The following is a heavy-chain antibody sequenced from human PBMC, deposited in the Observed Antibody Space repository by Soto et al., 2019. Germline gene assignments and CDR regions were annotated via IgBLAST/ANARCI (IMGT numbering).Heavy chain of an antibody. CDR3: ARSTPAPSYFYDSSGPIDY. CDR1: GGSISSGGYY. V-gene: IGHV4-31*03. J-gene: IGHJ4*02. D-gene: IGHD3-22*01. CDR2: IHYTGST. Sequence: PSETLSLTCTVSGGSISSGGYYWSWVRQHPGKGLQWIGYIHYTGSTYYNPSLKSRLTISTDTSRNQFSLKLSSVTAADTAVYYCARSTPAPSYFYDSSGPIDYWGQGTRVTVSS.